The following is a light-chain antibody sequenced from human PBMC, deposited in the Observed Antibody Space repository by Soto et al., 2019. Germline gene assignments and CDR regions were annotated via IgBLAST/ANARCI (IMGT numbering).Light chain of an antibody. CDR3: ATWDDSLSNYV. CDR2: RNN. J-gene: IGLJ1*01. CDR1: SSNIGSNY. Sequence: QSVLTQPTSASGTPGQRVTISCSGSSSNIGSNYVYWYQHLTGTAPKLLIYRNNQRPSGVPDRFSGSKSGTSASLAISGLRSEDEADYYCATWDDSLSNYVFGTGTKLTVL. V-gene: IGLV1-47*01.